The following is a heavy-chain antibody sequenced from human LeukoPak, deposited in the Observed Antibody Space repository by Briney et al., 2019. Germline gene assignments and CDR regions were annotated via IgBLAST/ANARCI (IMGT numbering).Heavy chain of an antibody. CDR3: ADWGSSLSFDL. J-gene: IGHJ2*01. CDR2: INHSGST. V-gene: IGHV4-34*01. D-gene: IGHD7-27*01. CDR1: GGSFSGYY. Sequence: SETLSLTCAVYGGSFSGYYWSWIRQPPGKGLEWIGEINHSGSTNYNPSLKSRVTISVETSKKQFSLKLSSVTAADTAVYYCADWGSSLSFDLWGRGTLVTVSS.